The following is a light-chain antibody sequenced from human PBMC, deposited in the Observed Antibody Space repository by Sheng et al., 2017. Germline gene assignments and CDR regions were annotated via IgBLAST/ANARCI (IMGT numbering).Light chain of an antibody. J-gene: IGKJ2*01. CDR2: GAS. CDR1: QSVTSSQ. CDR3: QHYGSSPPYA. V-gene: IGKV3-20*01. Sequence: EIVLTQSPGTLSLSPGERATLSCRASQSVTSSQLVWYQQRAGQAPRLLIYGASRRATGIPDRFSGSGSGTDFTLTISRLEPEDFAMYYCQHYGSSPPYAFGQGTKLEIK.